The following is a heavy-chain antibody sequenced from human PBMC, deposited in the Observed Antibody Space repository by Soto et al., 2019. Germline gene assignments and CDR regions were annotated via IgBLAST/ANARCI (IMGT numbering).Heavy chain of an antibody. J-gene: IGHJ4*02. CDR2: IGTAGDT. D-gene: IGHD2-15*01. Sequence: GGSLRLSCEASGFTFSCFDMHWFRQPTGKGLEWVSTIGTAGDTYYAVSVTSRSTISRDNAKNSLSLQMNSLRAGDTAVYFCARGQEVGAHFFDSWGQGTQVTVSS. CDR1: GFTFSCFD. CDR3: ARGQEVGAHFFDS. V-gene: IGHV3-13*01.